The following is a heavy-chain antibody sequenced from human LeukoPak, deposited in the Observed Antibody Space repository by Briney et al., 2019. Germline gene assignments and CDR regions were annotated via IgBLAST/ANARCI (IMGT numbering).Heavy chain of an antibody. CDR3: ARALYDGSGYYSHFDY. Sequence: GGSLRLSCAASGFTFSSYAMSWVRQAPGKGLEWVSAISGSADSTYYADSVEGRFTISRDNSKNTLYLQMNSLRAEDTAVYYCARALYDGSGYYSHFDYWGQGTLVTVSS. V-gene: IGHV3-23*01. J-gene: IGHJ4*02. CDR1: GFTFSSYA. CDR2: ISGSADST. D-gene: IGHD3-22*01.